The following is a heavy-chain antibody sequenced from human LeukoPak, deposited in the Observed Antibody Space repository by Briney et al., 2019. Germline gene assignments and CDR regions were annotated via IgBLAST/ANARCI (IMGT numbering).Heavy chain of an antibody. CDR1: GGSISSYY. D-gene: IGHD6-13*01. Sequence: SETLSLTCTVSGGSISSYYWSWIRQPPGKGLEWIGYIYYSGSTNYNPSLKSRVTISVDTSKNQFSLKLSSVTAADTAVYYCARGWAYSGSWYSWGGINWFDPWGQGTLVTVSS. V-gene: IGHV4-59*01. CDR3: ARGWAYSGSWYSWGGINWFDP. CDR2: IYYSGST. J-gene: IGHJ5*02.